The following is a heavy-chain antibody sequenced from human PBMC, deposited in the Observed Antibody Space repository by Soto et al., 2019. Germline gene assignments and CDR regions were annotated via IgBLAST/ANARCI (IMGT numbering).Heavy chain of an antibody. J-gene: IGHJ6*02. Sequence: ASVKVSCKASGYTFTGYYMLWVRQAPGQGLEWMGWINPNSGGTNYAQKFQGRVTMTRDTSISTAYMELSRLRSDDTAVYYCASPRITMVRGAARGGYYGMDVWGQGTTVTVSS. CDR1: GYTFTGYY. CDR2: INPNSGGT. CDR3: ASPRITMVRGAARGGYYGMDV. D-gene: IGHD3-10*01. V-gene: IGHV1-2*02.